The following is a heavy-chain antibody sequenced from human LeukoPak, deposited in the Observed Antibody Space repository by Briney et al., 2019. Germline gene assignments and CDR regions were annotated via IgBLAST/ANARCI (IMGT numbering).Heavy chain of an antibody. CDR3: ARLGYGDYWMDL. CDR1: GYIFNNYG. CDR2: ISAYNGNT. V-gene: IGHV1-18*01. Sequence: GAPVKVSCKASGYIFNNYGYIWVRQAPGQGLEWMGWISAYNGNTNYAQRPPGRVTMTTDTSTTTVYLELRNLTSDDTAVYYCARLGYGDYWMDLWGQGTLVTVSS. D-gene: IGHD4-17*01. J-gene: IGHJ5*02.